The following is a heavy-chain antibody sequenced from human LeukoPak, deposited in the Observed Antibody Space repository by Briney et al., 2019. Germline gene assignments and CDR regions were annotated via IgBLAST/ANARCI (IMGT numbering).Heavy chain of an antibody. D-gene: IGHD3-10*01. CDR2: IRYDGSNK. CDR1: GFTFSKYG. J-gene: IGHJ3*02. V-gene: IGHV3-30*02. CDR3: ANPHLHSKSYGSGSYYAFDI. Sequence: GGSLRLSCASSGFTFSKYGMHWVRQAPGKGLEWVTFIRYDGSNKYYADSLKGRFTISRDNSKNTLYLQMNSLRAEDTAVYYCANPHLHSKSYGSGSYYAFDICGQGTMVTVSS.